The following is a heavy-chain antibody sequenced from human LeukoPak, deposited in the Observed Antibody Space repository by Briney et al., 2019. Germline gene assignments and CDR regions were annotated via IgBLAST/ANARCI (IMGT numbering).Heavy chain of an antibody. V-gene: IGHV4-34*01. CDR3: ARVRDGYFDY. J-gene: IGHJ4*02. CDR1: GGSFSGYY. Sequence: SETLSLTCAVYGGSFSGYYWSWIRQPPGKGLEWIGEINHSGSTNYNPSLKGRVTISVDTSKNQFSLKLSSVTAADTAVYYCARVRDGYFDYWGQGTLVTVSS. CDR2: INHSGST. D-gene: IGHD5-24*01.